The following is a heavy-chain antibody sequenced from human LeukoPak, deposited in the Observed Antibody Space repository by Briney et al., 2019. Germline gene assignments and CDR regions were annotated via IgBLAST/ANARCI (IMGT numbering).Heavy chain of an antibody. CDR3: ARTSTYRFEY. CDR2: LYGGGGK. D-gene: IGHD2/OR15-2a*01. J-gene: IGHJ4*02. CDR1: GITVSSSH. V-gene: IGHV3-53*01. Sequence: GGSLRLSCAGSGITVSSSHMSWVRQAPGKGLEWVSILYGGGGKYYADSVKGRFAISRDDSRNTLFLQMNSLRAKDTAVYYCARTSTYRFEYWGQGTLVTVSS.